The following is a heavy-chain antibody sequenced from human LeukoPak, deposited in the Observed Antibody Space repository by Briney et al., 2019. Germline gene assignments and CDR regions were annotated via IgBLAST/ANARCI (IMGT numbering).Heavy chain of an antibody. V-gene: IGHV3-48*04. J-gene: IGHJ4*02. CDR2: ISSSSSTI. CDR1: GFTFSSYS. CDR3: ARDLQAIPQDY. Sequence: GGFLRLSCAASGFTFSSYSMNWVRQAPGKGLEWVSYISSSSSTIYYADSVKGRFTISRDNAKNSLYLQMNSLRAEDTAVYYCARDLQAIPQDYWGQGTLVTVSS. D-gene: IGHD2-21*01.